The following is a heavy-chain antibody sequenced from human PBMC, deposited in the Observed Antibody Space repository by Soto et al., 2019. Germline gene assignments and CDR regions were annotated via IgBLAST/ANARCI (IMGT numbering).Heavy chain of an antibody. CDR2: ISYDGSNK. CDR3: ARDDCSGGSCYLNY. Sequence: QVQLVESGGGVVQPGRSLRLSCAASGFTFSSYAMHWVRQAPGKGLEWVAVISYDGSNKYYADSVKRRFTISRDNSKNTLYLQMNSLRAEDTAVYYCARDDCSGGSCYLNYWGQGTLVTVSS. V-gene: IGHV3-30-3*01. CDR1: GFTFSSYA. D-gene: IGHD2-15*01. J-gene: IGHJ4*02.